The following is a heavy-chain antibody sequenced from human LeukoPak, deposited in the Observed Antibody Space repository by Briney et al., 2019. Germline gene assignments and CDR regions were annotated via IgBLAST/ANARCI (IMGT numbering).Heavy chain of an antibody. V-gene: IGHV1-18*01. CDR3: VRDLGVDTTMIFFDY. CDR2: ISAYNGNI. J-gene: IGHJ4*02. Sequence: ASVKVSCKASGYTFTSFGISWVRQAPGQGLEWMGWISAYNGNINYAQKLQGRVTMTTDTSTSTAYMEVRSLRSEDTAVYHCVRDLGVDTTMIFFDYWGQGSVVTVSS. D-gene: IGHD5-18*01. CDR1: GYTFTSFG.